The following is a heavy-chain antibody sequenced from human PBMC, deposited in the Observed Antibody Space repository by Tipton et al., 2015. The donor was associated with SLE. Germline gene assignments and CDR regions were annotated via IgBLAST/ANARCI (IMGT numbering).Heavy chain of an antibody. D-gene: IGHD2-2*01. CDR3: VVCSPSSCSYFDY. J-gene: IGHJ4*02. CDR2: ICCGGST. V-gene: IGHV4-4*07. Sequence: LRLSCTVSGGSITNYYWGWVRQPAGKGLEWIGRICCGGSTKYNPSLDSRVSLSVDASKDQFSLKLSSGTAADTAVYYCVVCSPSSCSYFDYWGQGRLVTVSS. CDR1: GGSITNYY.